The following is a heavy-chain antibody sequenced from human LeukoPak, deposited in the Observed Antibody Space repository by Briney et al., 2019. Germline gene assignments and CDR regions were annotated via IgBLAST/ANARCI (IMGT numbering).Heavy chain of an antibody. Sequence: PGGSLRLSYAASGFTFSTYWMSWVRQAPGKGLEWVANIKQDGSGKYYIDSVKGRFTISRDNAKNSLYLQMNSLRAEDTAMYYCARDSAGNDYWGQGTLVTVSS. CDR3: ARDSAGNDY. D-gene: IGHD6-13*01. CDR1: GFTFSTYW. CDR2: IKQDGSGK. J-gene: IGHJ4*02. V-gene: IGHV3-7*01.